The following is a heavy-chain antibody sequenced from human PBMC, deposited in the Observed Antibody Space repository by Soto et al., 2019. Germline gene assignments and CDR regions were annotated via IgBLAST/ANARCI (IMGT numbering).Heavy chain of an antibody. CDR3: ARGAYSDSSSYFDY. CDR1: GDSISSGDHY. Sequence: QVQLQESGPGLVKPSQTLSLTCTVSGDSISSGDHYWSWIRQPPGKGLEWIGYIYYSGTTYSRPSLQSRVTISVDTSMNQVSLKLNSVTAADTAVYYCARGAYSDSSSYFDYWGQGTLVPVSS. CDR2: IYYSGTT. V-gene: IGHV4-30-4*01. J-gene: IGHJ4*02. D-gene: IGHD6-6*01.